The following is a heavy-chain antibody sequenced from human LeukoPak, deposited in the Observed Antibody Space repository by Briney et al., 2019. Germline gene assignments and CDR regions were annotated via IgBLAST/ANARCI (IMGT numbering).Heavy chain of an antibody. CDR1: GFTFSDHY. CDR2: SRNKANSYTT. J-gene: IGHJ4*02. CDR3: ARAVAVTGISVSDY. V-gene: IGHV3-72*01. D-gene: IGHD6-19*01. Sequence: PGGSLRLSCAASGFTFSDHYMDWVRPAPAKGRDWVGRSRNKANSYTTEYAASVKGRFTISRDDSKNSLYLQMNSLKTEDTAVYYCARAVAVTGISVSDYWGQGSLVTVSS.